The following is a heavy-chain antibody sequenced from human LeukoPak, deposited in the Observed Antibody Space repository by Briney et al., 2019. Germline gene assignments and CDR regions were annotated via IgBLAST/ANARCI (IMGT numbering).Heavy chain of an antibody. CDR3: ARVKGMVVAATPSSQDWFDP. CDR1: GGSISSYY. D-gene: IGHD2-15*01. V-gene: IGHV4-59*12. J-gene: IGHJ5*02. Sequence: PSETLSLTCTVSGGSISSYYWSWIRQPPGKGLEWIGYIYYSGSTNYNPSLKSRVTISVDTSKNQFSLKLSSVTAADTAVYYCARVKGMVVAATPSSQDWFDPWGQGTLVTVSS. CDR2: IYYSGST.